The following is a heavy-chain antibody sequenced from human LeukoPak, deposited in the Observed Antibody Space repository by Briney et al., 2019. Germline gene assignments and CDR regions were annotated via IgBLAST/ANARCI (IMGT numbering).Heavy chain of an antibody. V-gene: IGHV1-69*01. CDR1: GGTFSSYA. Sequence: SVKVSCKASGGTFSSYAISWVRQAPGQGLEWMGGIIPIFGTANYAQRFQGRVTITADESTSTAYMELSSLRSEDTAVYYCARSMVPNSYYYYGMDVWGKGTTVTVSS. J-gene: IGHJ6*04. CDR3: ARSMVPNSYYYYGMDV. CDR2: IIPIFGTA. D-gene: IGHD3-10*01.